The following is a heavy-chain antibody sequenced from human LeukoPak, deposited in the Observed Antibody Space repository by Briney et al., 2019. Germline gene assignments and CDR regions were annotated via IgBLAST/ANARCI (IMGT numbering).Heavy chain of an antibody. J-gene: IGHJ5*02. V-gene: IGHV4-38-2*02. CDR3: ARDCSGASCRSAS. D-gene: IGHD2-15*01. CDR1: GYSLTSGFY. Sequence: TSETLSLTCTVSGYSLTSGFYWAWIRQTPGKGLEWIGSVYYRGTTNHNPSLRSRVTMSVDTSKNQFSLNLTSVTAADTAVYYCARDCSGASCRSASWGQGTLVTVSS. CDR2: VYYRGTT.